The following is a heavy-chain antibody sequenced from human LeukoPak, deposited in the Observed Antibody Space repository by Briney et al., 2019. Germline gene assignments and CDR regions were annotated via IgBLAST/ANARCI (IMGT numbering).Heavy chain of an antibody. CDR1: GYTFTSYG. Sequence: ASVNVSCKASGYTFTSYGISWVRQAPGQGLEWMGWISAYNGNTNYAQKLQGRVTMTTDTSTSTAYMELRSLRSDDTAVYYCARVIHPNYYYDSRGYLDYWGQGSLVTVSS. J-gene: IGHJ4*02. CDR3: ARVIHPNYYYDSRGYLDY. D-gene: IGHD3-22*01. V-gene: IGHV1-18*01. CDR2: ISAYNGNT.